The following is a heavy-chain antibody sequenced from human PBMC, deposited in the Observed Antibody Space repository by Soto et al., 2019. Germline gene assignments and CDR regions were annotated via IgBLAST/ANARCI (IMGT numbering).Heavy chain of an antibody. CDR2: FDPEDGET. CDR3: ATDPLRFGIFDY. D-gene: IGHD3-10*01. CDR1: GYTLTELS. J-gene: IGHJ4*02. Sequence: ASVKFSCKVSGYTLTELSMHWVRQAPGKGLEWMGGFDPEDGETIYAQKFQGRVTMTEDTSTDTAYMELSSLRSEDTAVYYCATDPLRFGIFDYWGQGTLVTVSS. V-gene: IGHV1-24*01.